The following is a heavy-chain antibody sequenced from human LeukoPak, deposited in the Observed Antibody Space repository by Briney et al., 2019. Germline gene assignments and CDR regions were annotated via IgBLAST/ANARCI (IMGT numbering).Heavy chain of an antibody. D-gene: IGHD5-24*01. V-gene: IGHV5-51*01. Sequence: GESLKISCQDSGYTFIDYWIGWVRQVPGKGLEWMGIIYPGDSDTRYSPSFQGQVTISADKSISTAYQQWSSLKASDTAMYYCARLRGDGYNLENWFDPWGQGTLVTVSS. CDR3: ARLRGDGYNLENWFDP. CDR2: IYPGDSDT. CDR1: GYTFIDYW. J-gene: IGHJ5*02.